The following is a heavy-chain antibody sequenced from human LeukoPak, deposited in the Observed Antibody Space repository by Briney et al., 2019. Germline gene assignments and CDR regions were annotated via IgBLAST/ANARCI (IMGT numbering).Heavy chain of an antibody. CDR1: GDSISSSSYY. J-gene: IGHJ4*02. Sequence: SETLSLTCTVSGDSISSSSYYWGWIRQPPGKGLEWLGSIYYSGRTYYNPSLKSRATISVDTSKNQFSLKLSLVSAAARDAYLCARQGLAVPAIVYSGGGRLVSVSS. CDR2: IYYSGRT. D-gene: IGHD2-2*01. CDR3: ARQGLAVPAIVY. V-gene: IGHV4-39*01.